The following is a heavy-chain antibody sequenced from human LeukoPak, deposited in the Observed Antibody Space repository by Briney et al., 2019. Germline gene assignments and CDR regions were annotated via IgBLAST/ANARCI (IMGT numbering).Heavy chain of an antibody. V-gene: IGHV3-48*03. CDR2: ISSSSSTI. J-gene: IGHJ4*02. Sequence: PGGSLRLSCAASGFTFSSYEMNWVRQAPGKGLEWVSYISSSSSTIYYADSVKGRFTISRDNAKNSLYLQMNSLRAEDTAVYYCARDRGSSGWYEYYFDYWGQGTLVTVSS. D-gene: IGHD6-19*01. CDR3: ARDRGSSGWYEYYFDY. CDR1: GFTFSSYE.